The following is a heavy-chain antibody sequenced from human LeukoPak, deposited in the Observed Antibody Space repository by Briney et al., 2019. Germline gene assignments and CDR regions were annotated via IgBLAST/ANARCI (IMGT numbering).Heavy chain of an antibody. D-gene: IGHD3-22*01. CDR1: GYSFTSYW. Sequence: ASVKVSCKGSGYSFTSYWIGWVRQMPGKGLEWMGIIYPGDSDTRYSPSFQGQVTISADKSISTAYLQWSSLKASDTAMYYCARQDYYDSSGYGDFVYWGQGTLVTVSS. J-gene: IGHJ4*02. CDR2: IYPGDSDT. CDR3: ARQDYYDSSGYGDFVY. V-gene: IGHV5-51*01.